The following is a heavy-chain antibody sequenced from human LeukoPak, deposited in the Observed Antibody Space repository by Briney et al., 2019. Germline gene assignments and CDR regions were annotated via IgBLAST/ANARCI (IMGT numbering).Heavy chain of an antibody. CDR2: IYTSGST. D-gene: IGHD1-26*01. J-gene: IGHJ4*02. CDR3: ARGQVGASSFRDFDY. V-gene: IGHV4-61*02. CDR1: GGSISSGSYF. Sequence: SETLSLTCTVSGGSISSGSYFWSWIRQPAGKGLEWIGRIYTSGSTNYNPSLKSRVTISVDTSKNQFSLKLSSVTAADTAVYYCARGQVGASSFRDFDYWGQGTLVTVSS.